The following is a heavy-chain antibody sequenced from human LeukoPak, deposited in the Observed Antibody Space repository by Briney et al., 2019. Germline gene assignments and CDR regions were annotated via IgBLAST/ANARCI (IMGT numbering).Heavy chain of an antibody. J-gene: IGHJ4*02. D-gene: IGHD1/OR15-1a*01. Sequence: GGSLRLSCAASGFIFRNYWMSWVRQAPGKGLEWVASIREDGNEKYYVDSVKGRFTISRDNAKNSLSLQMNSLRDEDTAVYYCARGRNNFRYWGQGTLVTVSS. CDR2: IREDGNEK. CDR3: ARGRNNFRY. V-gene: IGHV3-7*01. CDR1: GFIFRNYW.